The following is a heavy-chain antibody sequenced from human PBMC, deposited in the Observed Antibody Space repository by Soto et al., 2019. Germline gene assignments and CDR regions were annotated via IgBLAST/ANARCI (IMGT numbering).Heavy chain of an antibody. V-gene: IGHV4-31*03. CDR2: IYYSGST. CDR3: ARGTNDYSNLSWFDP. D-gene: IGHD4-4*01. Sequence: SETLSLTCTVSGGSISSGGYYLSWIRQHPGKGLEWIGYIYYSGSTYYNPSLKSRVTISVDTSKNQFSLKLSSVTAADTAVYYCARGTNDYSNLSWFDPWGQGTLVTVSS. J-gene: IGHJ5*02. CDR1: GGSISSGGYY.